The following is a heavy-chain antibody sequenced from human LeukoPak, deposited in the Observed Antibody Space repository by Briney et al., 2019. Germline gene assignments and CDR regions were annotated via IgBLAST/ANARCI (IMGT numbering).Heavy chain of an antibody. Sequence: GGSLRLSCAASGFTFSSYGMHWVRQAPGKGLECVSAISSSGGTTYYANSVKGRFTISRDNSRNTLYLQMGSLRAEDMAVYYCARDRSGIYDYWGQGTLVTVSS. D-gene: IGHD1-26*01. CDR2: ISSSGGTT. J-gene: IGHJ4*02. V-gene: IGHV3-64*01. CDR1: GFTFSSYG. CDR3: ARDRSGIYDY.